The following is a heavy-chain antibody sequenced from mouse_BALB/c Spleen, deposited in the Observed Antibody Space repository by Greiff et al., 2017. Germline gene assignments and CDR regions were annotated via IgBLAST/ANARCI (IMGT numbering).Heavy chain of an antibody. Sequence: VQLQQPGAELVKPGASVKLSCKASGYTFTSYWMHWVKQRPGQGLEWIGEINPSNGRTNYNEKFKSKATLTVDKSSSTAYMQLSSLTSEDSAVYYCARDYGHYYAMDYWGQGTSVTVSS. CDR1: GYTFTSYW. J-gene: IGHJ4*01. CDR2: INPSNGRT. CDR3: ARDYGHYYAMDY. V-gene: IGHV1S81*02. D-gene: IGHD1-2*01.